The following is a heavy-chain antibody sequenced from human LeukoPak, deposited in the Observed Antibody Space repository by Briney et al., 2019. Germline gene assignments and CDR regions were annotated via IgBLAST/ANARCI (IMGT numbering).Heavy chain of an antibody. CDR1: GYTFTSYG. CDR3: ARDQASSGWYDNYYYYGMDV. Sequence: ASVKVSCKASGYTFTSYGISWVRQAPGQGLEWMGWISAYNGNTNYAQKLQGRVTTTTDTSTSTAYMELRSLRSDDTAVYYCARDQASSGWYDNYYYYGMDVWGQGTTVTVSS. CDR2: ISAYNGNT. D-gene: IGHD6-19*01. V-gene: IGHV1-18*01. J-gene: IGHJ6*02.